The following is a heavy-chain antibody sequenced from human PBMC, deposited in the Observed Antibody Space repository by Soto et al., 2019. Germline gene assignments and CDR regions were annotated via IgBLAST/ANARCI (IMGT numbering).Heavy chain of an antibody. J-gene: IGHJ4*02. CDR3: ARLYTSGWYLDQ. CDR1: GFTFSTYS. D-gene: IGHD6-19*01. V-gene: IGHV3-48*02. Sequence: EVQLVESGGGLVQPGGSLRLSCAASGFTFSTYSMDWVRQAPGKGLEWVSYITRSSSTIYYADSVKGRFTVSRDNGKNSLYLQMNSLRDEDTAVYYCARLYTSGWYLDQWGQGPLVTVSS. CDR2: ITRSSSTI.